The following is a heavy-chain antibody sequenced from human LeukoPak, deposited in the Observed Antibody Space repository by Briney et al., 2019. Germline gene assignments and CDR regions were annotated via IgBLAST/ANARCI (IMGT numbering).Heavy chain of an antibody. CDR3: AKGYCSSTSCSFDY. D-gene: IGHD2-2*01. Sequence: GRSLRLSCAASGFTFDDYAMHWVRQAPGKGLEWVSGISWSSGSIGYADSVKGRFTISRDNAKNSLYLQMNSLRAEDMALYYCAKGYCSSTSCSFDYWGQGTLVTVPS. J-gene: IGHJ4*02. CDR1: GFTFDDYA. CDR2: ISWSSGSI. V-gene: IGHV3-9*03.